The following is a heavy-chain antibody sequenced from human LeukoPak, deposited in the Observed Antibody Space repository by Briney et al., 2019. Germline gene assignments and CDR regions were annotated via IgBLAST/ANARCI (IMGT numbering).Heavy chain of an antibody. CDR2: IYYSGST. CDR3: ARLQYYYDSNGYYSLYYFDY. J-gene: IGHJ4*02. D-gene: IGHD3-22*01. V-gene: IGHV4-39*01. Sequence: SETLSLTCTVSGDSISSSSYYWGWIRQPPGKGLEWIGDIYYSGSTYYNPSLRSRLTISLDTSKNQFSLTLSSVTAADTAVYYCARLQYYYDSNGYYSLYYFDYWGQGAVVTVSS. CDR1: GDSISSSSYY.